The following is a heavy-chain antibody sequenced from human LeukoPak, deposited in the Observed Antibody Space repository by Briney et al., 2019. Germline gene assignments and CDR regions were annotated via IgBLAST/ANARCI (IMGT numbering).Heavy chain of an antibody. CDR3: ARRGVCYFPREVCCFDY. Sequence: SETLSLTCAVYGGSFSGYYWSWIRQPPGKGLEWIGEINHIGSTNYNPSLKSRVTISVDTSKNQFSLKLSSVTAADTAVYYCARRGVCYFPREVCCFDYWRQGTLVTVSP. V-gene: IGHV4-34*01. CDR2: INHIGST. J-gene: IGHJ4*02. CDR1: GGSFSGYY. D-gene: IGHD2-8*01.